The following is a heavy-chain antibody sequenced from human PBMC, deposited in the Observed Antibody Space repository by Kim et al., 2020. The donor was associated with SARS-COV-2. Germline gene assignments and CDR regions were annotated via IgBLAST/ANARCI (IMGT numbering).Heavy chain of an antibody. CDR1: GFSFSSYW. Sequence: GGSLRLSCGASGFSFSSYWMHWVRQVPGEGLVWVSHINTDGTITSHADSVKGRFTISRDNAKNTLYLQMNSLRAEDTAVYFCVRGGIWAFDFWGQGTLVTVPS. J-gene: IGHJ4*02. CDR3: VRGGIWAFDF. D-gene: IGHD2-15*01. V-gene: IGHV3-74*01. CDR2: INTDGTIT.